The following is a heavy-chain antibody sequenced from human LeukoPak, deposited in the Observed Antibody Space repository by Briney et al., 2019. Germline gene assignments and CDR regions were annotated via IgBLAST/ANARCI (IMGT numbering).Heavy chain of an antibody. CDR2: ISSSGYTI. D-gene: IGHD3-10*01. J-gene: IGHJ3*02. CDR1: GFTFSDYY. V-gene: IGHV3-11*04. CDR3: AKDGRQRKTYFYGSGSANAFDI. Sequence: GGSLRLSCAASGFTFSDYYMSWICQAPGKGLEWVSYISSSGYTIYYADSVKGRFTISRDNAKNSLYLQMNSLRAEDTAVYYCAKDGRQRKTYFYGSGSANAFDIWGQGTMVTVSS.